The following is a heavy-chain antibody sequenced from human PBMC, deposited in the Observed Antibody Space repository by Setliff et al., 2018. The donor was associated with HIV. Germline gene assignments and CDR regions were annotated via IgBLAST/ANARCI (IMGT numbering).Heavy chain of an antibody. D-gene: IGHD3-22*01. CDR3: AITWSGYYYERSVWSRAEYFQY. CDR1: GYTFSDYY. V-gene: IGHV1-69-2*01. CDR2: VAPEDGET. Sequence: GASVKVSCKASGYTFSDYYMHWVQQAPGKGLEWMGRVAPEDGETIYEEKFQGRVTISADTSTDTAYMEVNSLRSEDTAVYYCAITWSGYYYERSVWSRAEYFQYWGQGTLVTVSS. J-gene: IGHJ1*01.